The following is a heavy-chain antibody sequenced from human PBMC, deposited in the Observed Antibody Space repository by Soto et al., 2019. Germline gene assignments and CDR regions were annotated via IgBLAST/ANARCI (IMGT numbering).Heavy chain of an antibody. V-gene: IGHV4-31*03. CDR2: IYYSGST. D-gene: IGHD2-2*01. J-gene: IGHJ3*02. Sequence: QVQLQESGPGLVKPSQTLSLTCTVSGGSISSGGYYWSWIRQHPGKGLEWIGYIYYSGSTYYNPSLRSRVTISVDTSKNQCSLKLSSVTAADTAVYYCARDGGYCSSTSCYEAHDAFDIWGQGTMVTVSS. CDR1: GGSISSGGYY. CDR3: ARDGGYCSSTSCYEAHDAFDI.